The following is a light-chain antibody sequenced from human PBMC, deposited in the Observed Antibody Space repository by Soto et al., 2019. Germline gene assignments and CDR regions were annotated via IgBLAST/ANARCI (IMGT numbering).Light chain of an antibody. J-gene: IGLJ7*01. Sequence: QSVLTRPPSASGTPGQRVTISCSGSSSNIGSNYVYWYQQLPGTAPKLLIYRNNQRPSGVPDRFSGSKSGTSASLAISGLRSEDEADYYCVAWHDSLSGHAVFGGGTQLTVL. CDR3: VAWHDSLSGHAV. CDR1: SSNIGSNY. V-gene: IGLV1-47*01. CDR2: RNN.